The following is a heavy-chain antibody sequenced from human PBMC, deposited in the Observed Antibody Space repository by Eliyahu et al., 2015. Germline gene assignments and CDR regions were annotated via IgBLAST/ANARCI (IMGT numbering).Heavy chain of an antibody. CDR1: GFTFSSYX. J-gene: IGHJ3*02. D-gene: IGHD3-22*01. CDR3: ARGDYSDSKDSYHDAFDI. CDR2: IKPDGSEK. V-gene: IGHV3-7*03. Sequence: EVQLVESGGGLVQPGGSLRLXCAAFGFTFSSYXRXWVRQAPGKGLEWVANIKPDGSEKYCVDSVKGRFTISRDNAKNSLYLQMNSLRAEDTAVYYCARGDYSDSKDSYHDAFDIWGQGTMVTVSS.